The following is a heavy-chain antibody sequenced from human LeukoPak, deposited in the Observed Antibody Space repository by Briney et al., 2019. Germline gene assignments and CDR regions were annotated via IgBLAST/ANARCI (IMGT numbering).Heavy chain of an antibody. Sequence: ASVKVSCKASGYTFTSYYMHWVRQAPGQGLEWMGIINPSGGSTNYAQKLQGRVTMTTDTSTSTAYMELRSPRSDDTAVYYCARHTGGIAAADTGNYWGQGTLVTVSS. CDR3: ARHTGGIAAADTGNY. J-gene: IGHJ4*02. D-gene: IGHD6-13*01. V-gene: IGHV1-46*01. CDR2: INPSGGST. CDR1: GYTFTSYY.